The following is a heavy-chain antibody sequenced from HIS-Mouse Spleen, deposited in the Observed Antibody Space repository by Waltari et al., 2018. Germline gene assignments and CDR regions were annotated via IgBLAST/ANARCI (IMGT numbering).Heavy chain of an antibody. J-gene: IGHJ4*02. Sequence: QVQLVQSGAEVKKPGASVKVSCKASGYTFTSYDINWVRQATGQGLEWMGWMNPKNGNTGYAQKFQGRVTMTRNTSISTAYMERSSLRSEDTAVYYCARGHDYSNYFDYWGQGTLVTVSS. CDR2: MNPKNGNT. V-gene: IGHV1-8*01. D-gene: IGHD4-4*01. CDR1: GYTFTSYD. CDR3: ARGHDYSNYFDY.